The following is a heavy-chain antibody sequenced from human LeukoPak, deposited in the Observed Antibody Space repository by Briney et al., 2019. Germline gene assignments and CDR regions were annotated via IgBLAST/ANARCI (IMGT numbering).Heavy chain of an antibody. D-gene: IGHD6-19*01. CDR3: ARDSCNGWYILDY. Sequence: SETLSLTCTVSGDSVGSDSHYWSWIRQPAGKGLEYIGRMSTRGSDDFNTSLKRRITISLDTSKNQLSLKMKYVTAADTAVYFCARDSCNGWYILDYWGQGILVTVSS. J-gene: IGHJ4*02. CDR1: GDSVGSDSHY. V-gene: IGHV4-61*02. CDR2: MSTRGSD.